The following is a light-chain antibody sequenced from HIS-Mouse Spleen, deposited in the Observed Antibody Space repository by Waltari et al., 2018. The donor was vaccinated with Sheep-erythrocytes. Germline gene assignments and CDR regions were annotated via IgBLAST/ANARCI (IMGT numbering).Light chain of an antibody. CDR2: EVS. CDR3: SSYAGSNNYV. V-gene: IGLV2-8*01. Sequence: QSALTQPPSASGSPGPSVTISCPGTSRDVGSNNSVSWYQQHPRKAPKRMLYEVSKRPSGVPDRFSGSKSGNTASLTVSGLQAEDEADYYCSSYAGSNNYVFGTGTKVTVL. CDR1: SRDVGSNNS. J-gene: IGLJ1*01.